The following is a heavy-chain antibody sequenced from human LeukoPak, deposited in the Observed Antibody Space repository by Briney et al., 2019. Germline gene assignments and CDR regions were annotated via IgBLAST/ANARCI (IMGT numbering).Heavy chain of an antibody. CDR1: EFTFSRHW. CDR2: IRQDGGEE. D-gene: IGHD1-26*01. CDR3: ARLLGQSTIYDL. J-gene: IGHJ5*02. Sequence: GGSLRLSCAASEFTFSRHWMSWVRQAPGKGLEWVASIRQDGGEEHHVDSVKDRFIISRDNAKNSLSLQMNSLRAEDTAMYYCARLLGQSTIYDLWGQGTLVTVSS. V-gene: IGHV3-7*01.